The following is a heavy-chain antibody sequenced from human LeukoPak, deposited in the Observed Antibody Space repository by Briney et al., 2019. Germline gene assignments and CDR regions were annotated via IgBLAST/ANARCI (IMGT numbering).Heavy chain of an antibody. CDR1: GYTFTSYD. CDR2: MNPNSGNT. Sequence: ASVKVSCKASGYTFTSYDINWVRQATGQGLEWMGWMNPNSGNTGYAQKFQGRVTMTRDTSIITAYMELSRLRSDDTAVYFCARGYYDSSDYEYFQHWGQGTLVTVSS. V-gene: IGHV1-8*01. J-gene: IGHJ1*01. CDR3: ARGYYDSSDYEYFQH. D-gene: IGHD3-22*01.